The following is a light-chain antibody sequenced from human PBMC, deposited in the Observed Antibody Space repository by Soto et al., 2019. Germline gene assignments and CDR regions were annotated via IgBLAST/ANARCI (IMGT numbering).Light chain of an antibody. CDR3: QQYNSGSRT. Sequence: DIQMTQSPSTLSASVGDRVTITCRASQSISYWLAWYQQKPGKAPKLLISYASTLESGVTSRFSGSGSGTEFTLTISSLQPDDFATYYCQQYNSGSRTFGQGTKVEVK. J-gene: IGKJ1*01. V-gene: IGKV1-5*01. CDR1: QSISYW. CDR2: YAS.